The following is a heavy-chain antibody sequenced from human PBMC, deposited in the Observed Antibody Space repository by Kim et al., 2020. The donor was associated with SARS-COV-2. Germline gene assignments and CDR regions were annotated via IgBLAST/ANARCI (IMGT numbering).Heavy chain of an antibody. CDR2: FHYSGST. J-gene: IGHJ5*02. CDR3: ATNGVAATGNWFDP. V-gene: IGHV4-39*01. Sequence: SETLSLTCTVSSGSISSSNYYWGWIRQPPGKGLEWIGSFHYSGSTYYNPSLKSRVTISVDTSKIQFSLKLRSVTAADTAVYYCATNGVAATGNWFDPWGQGTLVTVSS. CDR1: SGSISSSNYY. D-gene: IGHD6-13*01.